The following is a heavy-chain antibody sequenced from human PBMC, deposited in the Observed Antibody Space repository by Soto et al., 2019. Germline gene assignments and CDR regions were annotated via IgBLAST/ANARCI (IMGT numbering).Heavy chain of an antibody. D-gene: IGHD6-6*01. Sequence: EVQLFESGGGLVQPGGSMRLSCTASGFTFSSYAMSWVRQAPGKGLEWVSAISGSGGNTYYADSVKGRFTISRDNSKNTLYLQMNSLRAEDTAVYYCAKSITARPFDYWGQGALVTVSS. CDR2: ISGSGGNT. CDR1: GFTFSSYA. V-gene: IGHV3-23*01. CDR3: AKSITARPFDY. J-gene: IGHJ4*02.